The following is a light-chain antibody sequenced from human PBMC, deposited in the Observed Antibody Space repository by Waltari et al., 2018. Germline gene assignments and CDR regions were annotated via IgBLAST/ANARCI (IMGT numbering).Light chain of an antibody. V-gene: IGKV3-20*01. J-gene: IGKJ1*01. CDR2: DAS. Sequence: DIVLTQSPATLSSSPGERATLSCRASQSVSRALRTLAWYQQKPGQAPRLLIYDASTRATCIPDRFSDSVSGTDFTLTISRLEPDDFAVYYCQRYGTLPATFGQGTKVEIK. CDR3: QRYGTLPAT. CDR1: QSVSRALRT.